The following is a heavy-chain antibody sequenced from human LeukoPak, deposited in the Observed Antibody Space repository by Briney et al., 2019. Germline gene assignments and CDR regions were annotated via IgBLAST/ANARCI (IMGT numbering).Heavy chain of an antibody. V-gene: IGHV1-69*04. CDR3: AREGEDVEMAN. J-gene: IGHJ4*02. CDR2: IIPIFGMA. Sequence: ASVKVSCKASGGTFSSYAISWVRQAPGQGLEWMGRIIPIFGMANYAQKFQGRVTITADKSTSTAYMGLSSPRSEDTAVYYCAREGEDVEMANWGQGTLVTVSS. D-gene: IGHD5-24*01. CDR1: GGTFSSYA.